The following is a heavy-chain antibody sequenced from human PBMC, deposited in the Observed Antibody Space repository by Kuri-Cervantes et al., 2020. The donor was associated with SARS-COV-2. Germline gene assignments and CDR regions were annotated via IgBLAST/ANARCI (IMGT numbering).Heavy chain of an antibody. V-gene: IGHV3-30-3*01. CDR2: ISYDGSNK. Sequence: GESLKISCAASGFTFSSYAMHWVRQAPGKGLEWVAVISYDGSNKYYADSVKGRFTISRDNAKNSLYLQMNGLRAEDTAVYYCASTASGSAAPFDYWGQGTLVTVSS. J-gene: IGHJ4*02. CDR1: GFTFSSYA. D-gene: IGHD2-2*01. CDR3: ASTASGSAAPFDY.